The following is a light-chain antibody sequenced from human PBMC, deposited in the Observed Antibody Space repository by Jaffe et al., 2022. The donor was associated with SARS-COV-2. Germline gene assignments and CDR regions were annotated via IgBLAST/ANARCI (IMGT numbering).Light chain of an antibody. V-gene: IGKV3-20*01. CDR2: DVS. Sequence: EIVLTQSPGTLSLSPGERATLSCKASQSITSTYLAWYQQKPGQAPRLLIYDVSSWATGIPDRFSGSGSGSDFTLTISRLEPEDSAVYYCQQHDTLPYTFGQGTKLEIK. J-gene: IGKJ2*01. CDR3: QQHDTLPYT. CDR1: QSITSTY.